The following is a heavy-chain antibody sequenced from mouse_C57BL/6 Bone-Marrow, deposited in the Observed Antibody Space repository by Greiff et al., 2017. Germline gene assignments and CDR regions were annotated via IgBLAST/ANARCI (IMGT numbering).Heavy chain of an antibody. D-gene: IGHD2-4*01. V-gene: IGHV1-62-2*01. Sequence: VQLQQSGAELVKPGASVKLSCKASGYIFTEYTIHWVKQRSGQGLEWIGWFYPGSGSIKHNERFKDKATLTADKSSNTVYMELSRLTSEDSAVYFCARHERYYDYEGYFDYWGQGTTLTVSS. J-gene: IGHJ2*01. CDR1: GYIFTEYT. CDR2: FYPGSGSI. CDR3: ARHERYYDYEGYFDY.